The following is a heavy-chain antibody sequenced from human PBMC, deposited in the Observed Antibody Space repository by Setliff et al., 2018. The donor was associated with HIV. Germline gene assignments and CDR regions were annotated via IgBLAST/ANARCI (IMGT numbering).Heavy chain of an antibody. CDR3: AKLLGSSRHDAFDI. D-gene: IGHD6-13*01. CDR2: MSYDGSNI. CDR1: GFTFSNYA. V-gene: IGHV3-30*09. Sequence: PGGSLRLSCAASGFTFSNYAMHWVRQAPGKGLECVSLMSYDGSNIYYADSVKGRFAISRDNAKDLLYLQMNSLRAEDTAVYYCAKLLGSSRHDAFDIWGQGTMVTVSS. J-gene: IGHJ3*02.